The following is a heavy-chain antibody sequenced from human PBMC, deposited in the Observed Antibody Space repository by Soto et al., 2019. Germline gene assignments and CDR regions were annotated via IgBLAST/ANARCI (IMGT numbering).Heavy chain of an antibody. V-gene: IGHV4-39*01. Sequence: SSETLSLTCTVSGGSVSSSSYYWGWIRQPPGKGLEWIGSSMYYSGRTYYNPSLESRLTVSIDTSKNQFSLKLSSVTAADTAVYYCARHFSVDYFDYWGQGALVTVSS. CDR3: ARHFSVDYFDY. J-gene: IGHJ4*02. CDR2: SMYYSGRT. CDR1: GGSVSSSSYY.